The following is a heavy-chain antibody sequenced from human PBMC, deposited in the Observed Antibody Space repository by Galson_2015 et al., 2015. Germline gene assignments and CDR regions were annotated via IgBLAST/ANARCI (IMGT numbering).Heavy chain of an antibody. D-gene: IGHD2-2*01. CDR2: ICYDGGEK. J-gene: IGHJ6*02. V-gene: IGHV3-33*01. CDR1: GFTFSSYS. CDR3: TRDPGVPATVNYGFSPRGEDYYGMDF. Sequence: SLRLSCAASGFTFSSYSMHWVRQAPGEWREWVSGICYDGGEKGWAGGGNVGGTISRDNSKNTLYLQMNSLRAEDTAVYYCTRDPGVPATVNYGFSPRGEDYYGMDFWGQGTTVTVSS.